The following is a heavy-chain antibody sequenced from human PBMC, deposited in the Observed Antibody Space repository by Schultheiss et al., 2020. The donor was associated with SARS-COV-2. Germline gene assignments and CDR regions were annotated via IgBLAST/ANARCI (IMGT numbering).Heavy chain of an antibody. V-gene: IGHV4-34*01. D-gene: IGHD6-13*01. Sequence: SETLSLTCAVYGGSFSGYYWSWIRQPPGKGLEWIGEINHSGSTNYNPSLKSRVTISVDTSKNQFSLKLSSVTAADTAVYYCARFSASSIAATFDYWGQGTLVTVSS. J-gene: IGHJ4*02. CDR2: INHSGST. CDR3: ARFSASSIAATFDY. CDR1: GGSFSGYY.